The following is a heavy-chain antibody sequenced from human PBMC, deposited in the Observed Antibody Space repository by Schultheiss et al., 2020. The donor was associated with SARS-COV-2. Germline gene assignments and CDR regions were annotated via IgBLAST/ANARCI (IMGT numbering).Heavy chain of an antibody. CDR3: AKYRGWYARPPLLFDY. Sequence: ASVKVSCKASGYTFTSYGISWVRQAPGQGLEWMGWISTYNGDTDYAQKFQGRVTMTTDTSTTTAYMEVTSLRSDDTAVYYCAKYRGWYARPPLLFDYWGQGILVTVSS. D-gene: IGHD6-19*01. CDR2: ISTYNGDT. J-gene: IGHJ4*02. CDR1: GYTFTSYG. V-gene: IGHV1-18*04.